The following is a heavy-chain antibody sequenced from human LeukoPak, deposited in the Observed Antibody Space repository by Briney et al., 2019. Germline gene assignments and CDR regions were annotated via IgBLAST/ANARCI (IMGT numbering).Heavy chain of an antibody. CDR1: GGSISSYY. Sequence: SETLSLTCTVSGGSISSYYWSWIRRPPGKGLEWIGYIYTSGSTNYNPSLKSRVTISVDTSKNQFSLKLSSVTAADTAVYYCARAGPGIAVAGTFDYWGQGTLVTVSS. D-gene: IGHD6-19*01. J-gene: IGHJ4*02. CDR3: ARAGPGIAVAGTFDY. CDR2: IYTSGST. V-gene: IGHV4-4*09.